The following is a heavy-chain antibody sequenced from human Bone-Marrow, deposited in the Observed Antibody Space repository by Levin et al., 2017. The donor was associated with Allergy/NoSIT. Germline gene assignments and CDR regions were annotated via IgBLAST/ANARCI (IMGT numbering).Heavy chain of an antibody. CDR1: GFSLSTSGMC. V-gene: IGHV2-70*11. J-gene: IGHJ3*01. Sequence: VSGPTLVKPTQTLTLTCSLSGFSLSTSGMCLSWIRQPPGKALEWLARIDWDDDKYYNTSLETRLTVSKDTSKNQVVLTMTNIDPVDTATYYCARALNPYYSGYGGFVAAFDVWGPGARVTVSS. CDR2: IDWDDDK. CDR3: ARALNPYYSGYGGFVAAFDV. D-gene: IGHD3-10*01.